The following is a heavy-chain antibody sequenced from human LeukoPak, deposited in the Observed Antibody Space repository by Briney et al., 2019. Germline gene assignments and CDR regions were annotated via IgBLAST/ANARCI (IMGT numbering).Heavy chain of an antibody. CDR1: GFTFSNAW. J-gene: IGHJ3*02. CDR3: TLYSGSYSSPTDAFDI. CDR2: IKSKTDGGTT. V-gene: IGHV3-15*01. Sequence: GGSLRLSCAASGFTFSNAWMSWVRQAPGKGLEWVGRIKSKTDGGTTDYAAPVKGRFTISRDDSKNTLYLQMNSLKTEDTAVYYCTLYSGSYSSPTDAFDIWGQGTMVTVSS. D-gene: IGHD1-26*01.